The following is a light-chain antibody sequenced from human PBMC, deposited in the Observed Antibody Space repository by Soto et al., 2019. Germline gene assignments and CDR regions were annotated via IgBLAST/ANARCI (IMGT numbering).Light chain of an antibody. CDR2: SNN. Sequence: QSVLTQPPSASGTPGQRATISCSGSRSNIGSNTMNWYQQLPGTAPKLLIYSNNQRPSGVPDRFSGSKSGTSASLAISGLQSEDEADYYCAAWDDSLNGPVFGGGTKLTVL. CDR1: RSNIGSNT. CDR3: AAWDDSLNGPV. J-gene: IGLJ3*02. V-gene: IGLV1-44*01.